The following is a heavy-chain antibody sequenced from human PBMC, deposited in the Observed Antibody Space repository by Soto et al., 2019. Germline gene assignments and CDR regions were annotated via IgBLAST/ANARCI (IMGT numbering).Heavy chain of an antibody. D-gene: IGHD3-3*01. J-gene: IGHJ6*02. V-gene: IGHV1-2*04. Sequence: ASVKVSCKASGYTFTGYYMHWGRQAPGQGLEWMGWINPNSGGTNYAQKFQGWVTMTRDTSISTAYMELSRLRSDDTAVYYCARENNDFWSGLSSYYYYGMDVWGQGTTVTVSS. CDR3: ARENNDFWSGLSSYYYYGMDV. CDR1: GYTFTGYY. CDR2: INPNSGGT.